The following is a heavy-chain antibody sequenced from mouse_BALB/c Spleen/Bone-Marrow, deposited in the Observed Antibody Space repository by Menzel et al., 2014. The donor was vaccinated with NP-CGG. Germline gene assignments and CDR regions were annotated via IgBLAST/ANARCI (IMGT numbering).Heavy chain of an antibody. J-gene: IGHJ1*01. V-gene: IGHV14-3*02. CDR2: IDPADGNT. CDR3: ARQEFAIYWYFDV. D-gene: IGHD1-3*01. Sequence: VQLQQSGAELVKPGASVKLSCSASGFNIKDTYMHWVKQRPEQGLEWIGRIDPADGNTKYDPKFQDKATITADTSPNTVDLQLSSLTFEDTAVYYCARQEFAIYWYFDVWGAGTTVTVSS. CDR1: GFNIKDTY.